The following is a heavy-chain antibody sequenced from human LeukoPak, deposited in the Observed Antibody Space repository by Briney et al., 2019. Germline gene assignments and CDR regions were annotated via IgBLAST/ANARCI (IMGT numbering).Heavy chain of an antibody. D-gene: IGHD3-10*01. Sequence: KRSQTLSLTCGISGDSVSSKSAAWNWIRQSPLRDLEWLVRTYYRSRWLNNYSLFVRSRMTLNADESKNQFSLQLNSVTPGDTAVYYCARENYYGSGSFDYWGQGIPVTVSP. CDR3: ARENYYGSGSFDY. CDR1: GDSVSSKSAA. CDR2: TYYRSRWLN. J-gene: IGHJ4*02. V-gene: IGHV6-1*01.